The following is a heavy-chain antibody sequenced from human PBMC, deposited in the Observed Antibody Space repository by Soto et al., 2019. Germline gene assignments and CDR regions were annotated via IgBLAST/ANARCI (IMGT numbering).Heavy chain of an antibody. J-gene: IGHJ4*02. CDR2: IYYSGST. Sequence: SETLSLTCTVSGGSISSGGYYWSWIRQHPGKGLEWIGYIYYSGSTYYNPSLKSRVTISVDTSKNQFSLKLSSVTAADTAVYYCARTTTVGYFDYWGQGTLVTVSS. V-gene: IGHV4-31*03. CDR3: ARTTTVGYFDY. D-gene: IGHD4-17*01. CDR1: GGSISSGGYY.